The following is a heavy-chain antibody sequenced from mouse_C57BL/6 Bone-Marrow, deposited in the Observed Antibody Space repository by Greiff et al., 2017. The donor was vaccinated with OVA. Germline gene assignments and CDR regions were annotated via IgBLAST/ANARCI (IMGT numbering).Heavy chain of an antibody. CDR2: IDPETGGT. CDR1: GYTFTDYE. CDR3: TRGYSNYYAMDY. V-gene: IGHV1-15*01. D-gene: IGHD2-5*01. Sequence: VQLQASGAELVRPGASVTLSCKASGYTFTDYEMHWVKQTPVHGLEWIGAIDPETGGTAYNQKFKGKAILTAAKSSRPAYMELRSLTSEDSAVYYCTRGYSNYYAMDYWGQGTSVTVSS. J-gene: IGHJ4*01.